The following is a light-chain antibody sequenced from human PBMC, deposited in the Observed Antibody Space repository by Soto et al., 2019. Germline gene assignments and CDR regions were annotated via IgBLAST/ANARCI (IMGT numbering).Light chain of an antibody. CDR2: DDN. J-gene: IGLJ1*01. CDR1: SSNIGGNS. CDR3: GSWDSSVSAYV. V-gene: IGLV1-51*01. Sequence: QSVLTQPPSVSAAPGQKVTISCSGSSSNIGGNSVSWYQQLPGTAPKLLIYDDNKRPSGIPDRFSGSKSGTSATLGITGFQTGDEADYYCGSWDSSVSAYVFGNGTQVTVL.